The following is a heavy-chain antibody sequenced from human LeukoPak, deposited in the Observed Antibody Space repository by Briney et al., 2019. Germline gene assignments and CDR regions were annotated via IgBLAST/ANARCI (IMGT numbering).Heavy chain of an antibody. CDR1: GGSISSGDYY. CDR3: ARGPRGGPDAFDI. J-gene: IGHJ3*02. Sequence: SETLSLTCAVSGGSISSGDYYWSWIRQPPGKGLEWIGYIYYSGSTYYNPSLKSRVTISVDTSKNQFSLKLSSVTAADTAVYYCARGPRGGPDAFDIWGQGTMVTVSS. V-gene: IGHV4-30-4*08. CDR2: IYYSGST. D-gene: IGHD3-10*01.